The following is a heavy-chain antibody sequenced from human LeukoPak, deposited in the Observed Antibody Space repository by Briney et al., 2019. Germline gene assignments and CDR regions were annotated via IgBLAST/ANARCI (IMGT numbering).Heavy chain of an antibody. V-gene: IGHV4-61*01. CDR2: IYYSGST. D-gene: IGHD3-3*01. J-gene: IGHJ6*02. CDR1: GGSVSSGSYY. Sequence: PSETLSLTCTVSGGSVSSGSYYWSWIRQPLGKGLEWIGYIYYSGSTNYNPSLKSRVTISVDTSKNQFSLKLSSVTAADTAVYYCARDRSKYYDFWSGHYYYYGMDVWGQGTTVTVSS. CDR3: ARDRSKYYDFWSGHYYYYGMDV.